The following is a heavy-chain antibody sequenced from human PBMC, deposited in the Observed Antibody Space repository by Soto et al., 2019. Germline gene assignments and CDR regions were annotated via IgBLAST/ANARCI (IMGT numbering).Heavy chain of an antibody. V-gene: IGHV1-3*01. CDR2: INAGNGNT. D-gene: IGHD3-10*01. Sequence: GASVKVSCKASGYIFTNYAIHWVRQAPGQRLEWMGWINAGNGNTKYSQKFQGRITITSDTSASTAYMELRSLRSEDMAVYYCARETMVRGVIITSRWFDPWGQGTLVTVSS. J-gene: IGHJ5*02. CDR1: GYIFTNYA. CDR3: ARETMVRGVIITSRWFDP.